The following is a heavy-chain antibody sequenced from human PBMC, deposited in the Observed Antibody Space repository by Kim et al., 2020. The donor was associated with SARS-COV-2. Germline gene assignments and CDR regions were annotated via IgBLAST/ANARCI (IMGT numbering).Heavy chain of an antibody. J-gene: IGHJ3*02. V-gene: IGHV4-34*01. D-gene: IGHD2-21*01. CDR1: GGSFSGSY. Sequence: SETLSLTCAVYGGSFSGSYWSWIRQPPWKGLECIGEINHRLTTNYNPSLKSRVTISVDTSKNQFSLKLSSVTAADTAVYYCARGLIYYAFDIWGQGTMVTVSS. CDR3: ARGLIYYAFDI. CDR2: INHRLTT.